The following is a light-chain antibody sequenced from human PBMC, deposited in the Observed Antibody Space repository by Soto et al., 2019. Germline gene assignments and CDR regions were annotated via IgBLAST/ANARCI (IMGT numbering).Light chain of an antibody. Sequence: DIQMTQSPSTLSASVGDRVTITCRASQSISNWLAWYQQKPGKAPKLLIHGASSLESGVPSRFSGSGAGTEFTLTISSLQPDDFATDYCQQYDSFSATFGQGTKVEIK. V-gene: IGKV1-5*01. CDR3: QQYDSFSAT. CDR2: GAS. CDR1: QSISNW. J-gene: IGKJ1*01.